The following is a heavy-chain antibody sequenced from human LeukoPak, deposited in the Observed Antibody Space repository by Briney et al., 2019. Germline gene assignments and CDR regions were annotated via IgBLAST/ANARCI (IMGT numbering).Heavy chain of an antibody. CDR3: ARDLPGYDIPGGYYYYYMDV. CDR1: GGSISSGSYY. D-gene: IGHD3-9*01. V-gene: IGHV4-61*02. J-gene: IGHJ6*03. Sequence: PSETLSLTCTVSGGSISSGSYYWSWIRQPAGKGLEWIGRIYTSGSTNYNPSLKSRVTMSVDTSKNQFSLKLSSVTAADTAVYYCARDLPGYDIPGGYYYYYMDVWGKGTTVTVSS. CDR2: IYTSGST.